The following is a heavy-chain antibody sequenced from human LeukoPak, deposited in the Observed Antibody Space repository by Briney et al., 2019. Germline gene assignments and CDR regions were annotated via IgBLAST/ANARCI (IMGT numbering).Heavy chain of an antibody. CDR1: GFTFSSYA. Sequence: PGRSLRLSCAASGFTFSSYAMHWVRQAPGKGLEWVAVISYDGSNKYYADSVKGRFTISRDNSKNTLYMQMNSLRDEDTAIYYCAKDSYKWNYGQFDSWGQGTLVTVSS. CDR2: ISYDGSNK. CDR3: AKDSYKWNYGQFDS. J-gene: IGHJ4*02. V-gene: IGHV3-30-3*01. D-gene: IGHD1-7*01.